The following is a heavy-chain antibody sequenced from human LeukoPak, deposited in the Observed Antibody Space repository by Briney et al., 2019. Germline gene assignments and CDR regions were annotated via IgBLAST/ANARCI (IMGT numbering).Heavy chain of an antibody. CDR3: ARRRSSGLIDY. V-gene: IGHV4-59*08. CDR1: GGSISSYY. J-gene: IGHJ4*02. D-gene: IGHD6-19*01. Sequence: SETLSLTCTVSGGSISSYYWCWIRQPPGKGLEWIGYIYYSGSTNYNPSLKSRVTISVDTSKNQFSLKLSSVTAADTAVYYCARRRSSGLIDYWGQGTLVTVSS. CDR2: IYYSGST.